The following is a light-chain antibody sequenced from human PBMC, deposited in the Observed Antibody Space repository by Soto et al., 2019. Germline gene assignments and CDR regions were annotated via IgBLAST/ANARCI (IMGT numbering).Light chain of an antibody. CDR1: QSVNSN. Sequence: EIVMTQSPGTLSVSTGERATLSCRASQSVNSNLAWYQQKPGQAPRLLISGASSRATGIPDRFTGSGPETSFTLTISRLEPEDFALYYCQHYQSGHPITFGQGTRLEIK. CDR3: QHYQSGHPIT. J-gene: IGKJ5*01. V-gene: IGKV3-20*01. CDR2: GAS.